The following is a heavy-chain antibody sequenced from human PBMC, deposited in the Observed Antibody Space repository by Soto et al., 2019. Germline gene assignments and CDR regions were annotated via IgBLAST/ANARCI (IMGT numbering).Heavy chain of an antibody. V-gene: IGHV4-30-4*01. D-gene: IGHD3-10*01. CDR3: ARDFGSGSYQLVD. Sequence: PSETLSLTCTVSGGSIFRGDYNWSWIRQPPGKGLEWIGYIYYSGRTHYNPSLKSRVTISLDTSKNQFSLTLNSVTASDTAVYYCARDFGSGSYQLVDWGQGTQVTVAS. CDR2: IYYSGRT. CDR1: GGSIFRGDYN. J-gene: IGHJ4*02.